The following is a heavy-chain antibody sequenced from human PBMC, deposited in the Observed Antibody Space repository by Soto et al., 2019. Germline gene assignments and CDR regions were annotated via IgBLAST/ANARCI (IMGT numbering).Heavy chain of an antibody. CDR1: GYTFSNYS. D-gene: IGHD2-2*01. CDR2: ISLYSDGT. V-gene: IGHV1-18*01. Sequence: ASVKVSCKTSGYTFSNYSITWVLQAPGQPLEWLGWISLYSDGTNYAQKFQGRVSMTTDTSTTTAYMGLRSLRSDDTAVYYCARVVPGAEAWFGPWGQGTLVTVSS. CDR3: ARVVPGAEAWFGP. J-gene: IGHJ5*02.